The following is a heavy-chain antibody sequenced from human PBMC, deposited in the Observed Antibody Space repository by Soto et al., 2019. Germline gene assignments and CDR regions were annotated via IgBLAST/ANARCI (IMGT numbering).Heavy chain of an antibody. V-gene: IGHV1-69*19. CDR1: GGTFNTYA. J-gene: IGHJ4*02. CDR3: AREVQFHTPAFVY. CDR2: ISPMFGAA. Sequence: QVQLVQSGAEMKKPGSSVKVSCQSSGGTFNTYAMNWVRQAPGQGPEWMGDISPMFGAANYAPKFQGRVTITAAESTGTSYMHLSSLTSAATALYFCAREVQFHTPAFVYWGQGTLVTVSS.